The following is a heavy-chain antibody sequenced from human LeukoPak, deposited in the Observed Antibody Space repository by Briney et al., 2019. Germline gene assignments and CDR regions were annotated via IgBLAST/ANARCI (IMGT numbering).Heavy chain of an antibody. D-gene: IGHD6-19*01. CDR2: IKQDGSEK. CDR3: ARWGSGWDAFDI. CDR1: GFTFSSCW. Sequence: GGSLRLSCAASGFTFSSCWMSWVRQAPGKGLEWVANIKQDGSEKYYVDSVKGRFTISRDNAKNSLYLQMNSLRAEDTAVYYCARWGSGWDAFDIWGQGTMVTVSS. V-gene: IGHV3-7*01. J-gene: IGHJ3*02.